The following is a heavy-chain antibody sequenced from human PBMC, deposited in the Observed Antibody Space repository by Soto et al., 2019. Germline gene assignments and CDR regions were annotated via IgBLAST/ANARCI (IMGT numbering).Heavy chain of an antibody. CDR2: ISGSGVGT. CDR1: GFTLRNYV. V-gene: IGHV3-23*01. D-gene: IGHD6-13*01. CDR3: AKGSAAARPYYFAH. J-gene: IGHJ4*02. Sequence: VQLLESGGGLVQPGGSLRLSCAASGFTLRNYVMSWVRQAPGKGLEWVSAISGSGVGTYYADSVNGRFTISRDNSKTTLSLHMSGLRADDTALYYCAKGSAAARPYYFAHSGQGALVTVSS.